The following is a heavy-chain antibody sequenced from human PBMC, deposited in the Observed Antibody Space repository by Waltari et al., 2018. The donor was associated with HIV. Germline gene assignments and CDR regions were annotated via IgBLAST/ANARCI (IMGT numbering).Heavy chain of an antibody. Sequence: EVQLLESGGGLVQPGGSLRLTCAASGFTFSSYAMRWVRQAPGKGLEWVSAISGSGGSTYYADSVKGRFTISRDNSKNTLYLQMNSLRAEDTAVYYCAKDRSPIAVAGTDDPWGQGTLVTVSS. D-gene: IGHD6-19*01. V-gene: IGHV3-23*01. J-gene: IGHJ5*02. CDR3: AKDRSPIAVAGTDDP. CDR1: GFTFSSYA. CDR2: ISGSGGST.